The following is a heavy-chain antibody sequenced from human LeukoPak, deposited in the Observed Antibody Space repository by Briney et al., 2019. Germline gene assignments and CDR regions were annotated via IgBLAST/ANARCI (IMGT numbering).Heavy chain of an antibody. J-gene: IGHJ4*02. CDR2: IYSGGST. V-gene: IGHV3-66*01. D-gene: IGHD6-19*01. Sequence: GGSLRLSCAASGFTVSSNYMSWVRQAPGKGLEWVSVIYSGGSTYYADSVKGRLTISRDNSKNTLYLQMNSLRAEDTAVYYCAKDGKGVAVAGYYWGQGTLVTVSS. CDR3: AKDGKGVAVAGYY. CDR1: GFTVSSNY.